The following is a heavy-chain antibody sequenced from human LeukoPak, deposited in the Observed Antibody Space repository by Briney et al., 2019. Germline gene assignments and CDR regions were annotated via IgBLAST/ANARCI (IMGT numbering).Heavy chain of an antibody. D-gene: IGHD2/OR15-2a*01. CDR3: ARDYVYAFDY. J-gene: IGHJ4*02. CDR1: GFSFSSYS. V-gene: IGHV3-48*01. CDR2: ISGDGNAK. Sequence: GGSPRLSCAASGFSFSSYSINWVRQAPGKGLEWVSYISGDGNAKHYTDSVKGRFTISRDNAKNALYLQMNSLRAEDTAVYFCARDYVYAFDYWGKGTLVTVSS.